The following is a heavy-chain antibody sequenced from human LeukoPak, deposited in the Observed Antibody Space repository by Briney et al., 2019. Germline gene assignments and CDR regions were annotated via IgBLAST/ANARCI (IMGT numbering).Heavy chain of an antibody. J-gene: IGHJ3*02. V-gene: IGHV1-18*01. CDR2: ISAYNGNT. CDR1: GGTFSSYA. CDR3: ARVGSLLWFGVLSSPQMPDAFDI. Sequence: ASVKVSCKASGGTFSSYAISWVRQAPGQGLEWMGWISAYNGNTNYAQKLQGRVTMTTDTSTSTAYMELRSLRSDDTAVYNCARVGSLLWFGVLSSPQMPDAFDIWGQGTMVSVSS. D-gene: IGHD3-10*01.